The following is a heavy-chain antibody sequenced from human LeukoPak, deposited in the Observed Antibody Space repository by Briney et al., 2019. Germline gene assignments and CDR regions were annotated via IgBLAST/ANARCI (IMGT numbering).Heavy chain of an antibody. V-gene: IGHV1-46*01. CDR1: GYTFTSHY. CDR2: ITPTGGST. D-gene: IGHD6-13*01. J-gene: IGHJ4*02. CDR3: SRAHSPFDY. Sequence: GASVKVSCKASGYTFTSHYMHWVRQAPGQGLEWMGIITPTGGSTSYAQKFQGRVTMTRDTSTSTVYMELSSLRSGGTAVNYCSRAHSPFDYWGQGTPVTVSS.